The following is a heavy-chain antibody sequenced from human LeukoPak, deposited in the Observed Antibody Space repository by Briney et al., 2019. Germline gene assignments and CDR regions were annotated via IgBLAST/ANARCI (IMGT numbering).Heavy chain of an antibody. Sequence: PSETLSLTCIVSGGSISTYYWSWIRQPPGKGLEWIGYTHYSGSTNYNPSLKSRLTISIDTSKNQFSLKLSSVTAADTAVYYCAREHCNSTCYYDYWGQGTLVTVSS. CDR1: GGSISTYY. V-gene: IGHV4-59*01. J-gene: IGHJ4*02. D-gene: IGHD2/OR15-2a*01. CDR3: AREHCNSTCYYDY. CDR2: THYSGST.